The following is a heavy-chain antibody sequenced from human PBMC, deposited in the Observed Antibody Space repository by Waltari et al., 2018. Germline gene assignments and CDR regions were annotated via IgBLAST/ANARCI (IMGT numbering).Heavy chain of an antibody. Sequence: QVQLQQWGAGLLKPSETLSLTCAVYGGSFSGYYWSWIRQPPGKGLEWIGEINHRGSTNYNPSLKSRVTISVDTSKNQFSLKLSSVTAADTAVYYCAIRRYCTGGVCYRRGSGGSRDAFDIWGQGTMVTVSS. J-gene: IGHJ3*02. D-gene: IGHD2-8*02. CDR3: AIRRYCTGGVCYRRGSGGSRDAFDI. CDR2: INHRGST. V-gene: IGHV4-34*01. CDR1: GGSFSGYY.